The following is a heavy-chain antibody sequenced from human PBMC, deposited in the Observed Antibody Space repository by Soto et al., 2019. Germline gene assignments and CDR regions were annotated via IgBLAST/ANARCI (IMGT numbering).Heavy chain of an antibody. Sequence: SETLSLTCTVSGSAISSHYWSWIRQPPGQGLEWTGYIKHSGTTTSYNPSLKSRATISIDTSKKEISQKLTSLSAADTAVYFCARGTYEPAFRGQGLLVTVSS. V-gene: IGHV4-59*11. J-gene: IGHJ4*02. CDR3: ARGTYEPAF. CDR1: GSAISSHY. D-gene: IGHD5-12*01. CDR2: IKHSGTTT.